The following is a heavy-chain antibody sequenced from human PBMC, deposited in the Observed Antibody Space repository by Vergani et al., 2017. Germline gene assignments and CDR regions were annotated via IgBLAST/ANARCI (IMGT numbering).Heavy chain of an antibody. CDR2: ITSSSSYI. J-gene: IGHJ6*02. Sequence: VQLVESGGGVVQPGRSLRLSCAASGFTFSSYSMNWVRQAPGKGLEWVSSITSSSSYIDYADSVKGRFTISRENAKNSLYLQMNSLRAEDKDVYYCARDNTAMVPYYYYYYGMDVWGQGTTVTVSS. D-gene: IGHD5-18*01. CDR3: ARDNTAMVPYYYYYYGMDV. V-gene: IGHV3-21*01. CDR1: GFTFSSYS.